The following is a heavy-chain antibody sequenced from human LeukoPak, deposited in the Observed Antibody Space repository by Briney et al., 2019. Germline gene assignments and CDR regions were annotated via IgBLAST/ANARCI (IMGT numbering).Heavy chain of an antibody. Sequence: GGSLRLSCAASGFTFSSYWMSWVRQAPGKGLEWVSGISGSGGNTYYADSVMGRFTISRDSSKNTLYLQMNGLRADDTAVYYCAKGYYDSSGYPSFFDYWGQGTLVTVSS. D-gene: IGHD3-22*01. CDR3: AKGYYDSSGYPSFFDY. CDR2: ISGSGGNT. CDR1: GFTFSSYW. V-gene: IGHV3-23*01. J-gene: IGHJ4*02.